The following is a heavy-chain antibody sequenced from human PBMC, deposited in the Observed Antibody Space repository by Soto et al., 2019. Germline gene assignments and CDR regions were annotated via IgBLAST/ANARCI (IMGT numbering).Heavy chain of an antibody. CDR3: AREGERYCTNGVCTPFDY. Sequence: QVPLVQSGAEVKKPGASVKVSCKASGYTFTNYGITWVRQAPGQGLEWMGWISAYNGNTNYAQKLQGRVTMTTDTSTSTAYMELRSLRSDDTAVYYCAREGERYCTNGVCTPFDYWGQGTLVTVSS. CDR1: GYTFTNYG. CDR2: ISAYNGNT. D-gene: IGHD2-8*01. V-gene: IGHV1-18*01. J-gene: IGHJ4*02.